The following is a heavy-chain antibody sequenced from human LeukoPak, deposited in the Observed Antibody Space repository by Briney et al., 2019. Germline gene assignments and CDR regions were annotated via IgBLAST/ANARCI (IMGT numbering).Heavy chain of an antibody. CDR2: INPNSGGT. CDR1: GYTFTGYY. J-gene: IGHJ4*02. CDR3: ASTRPVDYGSNGFDY. D-gene: IGHD3-10*01. Sequence: AASVKVSCKASGYTFTGYYMHWVRQAPGQGLEWMGWINPNSGGTNYAQKFQGRVTMTRDTPISTAYMELSRLRSDDTAVYYCASTRPVDYGSNGFDYWGQGTLVTVSS. V-gene: IGHV1-2*02.